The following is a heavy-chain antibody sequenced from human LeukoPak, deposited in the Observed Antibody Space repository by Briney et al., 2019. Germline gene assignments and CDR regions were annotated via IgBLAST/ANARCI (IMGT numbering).Heavy chain of an antibody. D-gene: IGHD3-3*01. Sequence: KPGGSLRLSCAASGFTFSNAWMSWVRQAPGKGLEWVGRIKSKTDGGTTDYAAPVKGRFTISRDDSKNTLYLQMNSLKTEDTAVYYCTTDRYDFWSGYFWNGRPPVGYFDYWGQGTLVTVS. V-gene: IGHV3-15*01. J-gene: IGHJ4*02. CDR2: IKSKTDGGTT. CDR3: TTDRYDFWSGYFWNGRPPVGYFDY. CDR1: GFTFSNAW.